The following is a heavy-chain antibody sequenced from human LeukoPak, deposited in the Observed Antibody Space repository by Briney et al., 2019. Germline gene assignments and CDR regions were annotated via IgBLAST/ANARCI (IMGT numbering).Heavy chain of an antibody. CDR3: ARGFAPAYNFGVFDY. D-gene: IGHD5-18*01. V-gene: IGHV3-53*01. Sequence: GGSLRLSCAASGFTVRNNYMIWVRQAPGKGLEWVSLLYTGGETNYEDSVRGRFTISRDNSKNTVSLQMNSLRAEDTAVYYCARGFAPAYNFGVFDYWGQGTLVTVSS. J-gene: IGHJ4*02. CDR2: LYTGGET. CDR1: GFTVRNNY.